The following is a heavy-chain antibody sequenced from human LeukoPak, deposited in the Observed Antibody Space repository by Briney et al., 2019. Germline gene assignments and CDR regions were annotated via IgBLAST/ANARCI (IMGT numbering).Heavy chain of an antibody. CDR2: IYTSGST. J-gene: IGHJ4*02. CDR1: GGSISSYY. V-gene: IGHV4-4*07. D-gene: IGHD1-26*01. Sequence: PSETLSLTCTVSGGSISSYYWSWIRQPAGKGLEWIGRIYTSGSTNYNPSLKSRVTMSVDMSKNQFSLKLSSVTAADTAVYYCARDRIVGATAGAVDYWGQGTLVTVSS. CDR3: ARDRIVGATAGAVDY.